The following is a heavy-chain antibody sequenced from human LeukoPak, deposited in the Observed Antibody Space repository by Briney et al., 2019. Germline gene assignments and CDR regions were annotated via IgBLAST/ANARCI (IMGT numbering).Heavy chain of an antibody. CDR3: ARGSAKSGAYSRDY. Sequence: NTGASLKFSCKGSCYSFTNYWNSWVRPPPGKGLEWMGMIDTDDSSTNSHPSFQGHVTISIAKSISTAYLQWNSLKASDTAMLYCARGSAKSGAYSRDYWGEGTLVTVSS. V-gene: IGHV5-10-1*01. D-gene: IGHD1-26*01. CDR2: IDTDDSST. CDR1: CYSFTNYW. J-gene: IGHJ4*02.